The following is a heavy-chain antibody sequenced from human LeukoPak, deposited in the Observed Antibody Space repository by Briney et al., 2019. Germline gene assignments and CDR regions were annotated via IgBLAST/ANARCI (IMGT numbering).Heavy chain of an antibody. CDR2: ISYTGTI. CDR1: GFTFSSYS. J-gene: IGHJ4*02. Sequence: GGSLRLSCAASGFTFSSYSMNWVRQAPGKGLERVSYISYTGTIYYADSVKGRFTISRDNAKNSLYLHMNSLRAEDTAVYYCTRDPRALDYWGQGTLVTVSP. V-gene: IGHV3-48*01. CDR3: TRDPRALDY.